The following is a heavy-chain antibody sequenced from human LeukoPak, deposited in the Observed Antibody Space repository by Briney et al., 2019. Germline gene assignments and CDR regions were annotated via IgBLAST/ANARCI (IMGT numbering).Heavy chain of an antibody. V-gene: IGHV4-34*01. Sequence: SETLSLTCAVYGGSFSGYYWSWIRQPPGKGLEWIGEINHSGSTNYNPSLKSRVTISVDTSKNQFSLKLSSVTAADTAVYYCARRFYYGSGSAPFDYWGQGTLVTVSS. CDR2: INHSGST. CDR3: ARRFYYGSGSAPFDY. D-gene: IGHD3-10*01. CDR1: GGSFSGYY. J-gene: IGHJ4*02.